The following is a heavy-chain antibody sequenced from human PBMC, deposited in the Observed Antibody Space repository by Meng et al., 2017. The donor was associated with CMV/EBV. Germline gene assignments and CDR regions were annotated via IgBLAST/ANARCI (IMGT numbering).Heavy chain of an antibody. CDR3: AKDSGSYPFDY. V-gene: IGHV3-23*03. D-gene: IGHD1-26*01. CDR1: GSTFSSYA. J-gene: IGHJ4*02. CDR2: IYSGVSST. Sequence: EPLKISSAAAGSTFSSYAMCWVRQAPGKELEWVSVIYSGVSSTYYADFVKGRFTISRDNSKNTLYLQMNSLRAEDTAVYYCAKDSGSYPFDYWGQGTLVTVSS.